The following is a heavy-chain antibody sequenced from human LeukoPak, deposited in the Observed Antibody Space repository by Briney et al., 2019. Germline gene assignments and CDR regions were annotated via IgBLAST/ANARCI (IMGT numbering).Heavy chain of an antibody. J-gene: IGHJ3*02. Sequence: GGSLRLSCAASGFTFSSYAMSWVRQAPGKGLEWVSAISGSGGSTYYADSVKGRFTISRDNSKDTLYLQMNSLRAEDTAVYYCANGLAYCGGDCYRAGAFDIWGQGTMVTVSS. CDR2: ISGSGGST. D-gene: IGHD2-21*02. CDR3: ANGLAYCGGDCYRAGAFDI. CDR1: GFTFSSYA. V-gene: IGHV3-23*01.